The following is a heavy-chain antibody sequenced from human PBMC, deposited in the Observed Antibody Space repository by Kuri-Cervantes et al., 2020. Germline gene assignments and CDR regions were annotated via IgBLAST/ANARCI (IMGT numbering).Heavy chain of an antibody. D-gene: IGHD6-13*01. V-gene: IGHV4-34*01. Sequence: SETLSLTCAVYGGSLSGYYWNWIRQPPGKGLEWIGEINHWGSTEYNPSLKSRVTISVDTSKNQFSLKLSSVTAADTAVYYCARGGRRIKYSSSWSTGGFDPWGQGTLVTVSS. J-gene: IGHJ5*02. CDR1: GGSLSGYY. CDR3: ARGGRRIKYSSSWSTGGFDP. CDR2: INHWGST.